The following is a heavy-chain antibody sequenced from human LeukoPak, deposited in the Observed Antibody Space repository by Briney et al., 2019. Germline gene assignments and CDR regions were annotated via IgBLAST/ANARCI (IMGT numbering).Heavy chain of an antibody. CDR1: GFTFSSYS. Sequence: PGGSLRLSCAASGFTFSSYSMNWVRQAPGKGLEWVSSISSSSSNIYYADSVKGRFTSSRDNAKSSLYLQMTSLRAEDTAVYYCARDLGPKATVLMVYAPDYFDYWGQGTLVTVSS. J-gene: IGHJ4*02. D-gene: IGHD2-8*01. CDR3: ARDLGPKATVLMVYAPDYFDY. CDR2: ISSSSSNI. V-gene: IGHV3-21*01.